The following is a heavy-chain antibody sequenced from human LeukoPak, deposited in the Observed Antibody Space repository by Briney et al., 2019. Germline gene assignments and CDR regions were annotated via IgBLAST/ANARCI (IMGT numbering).Heavy chain of an antibody. D-gene: IGHD3-3*01. J-gene: IGHJ4*02. Sequence: GGSLRLSCAASRFTFSSYEMNWVRQAPGKGLEWVSYISSSGSTIYYADSVKGRFTISRDNAKNSLYLQMNSLRAEDTAVYYCAREFRFLEWLPAPGYDYWGQGTLVTVSS. V-gene: IGHV3-48*03. CDR1: RFTFSSYE. CDR3: AREFRFLEWLPAPGYDY. CDR2: ISSSGSTI.